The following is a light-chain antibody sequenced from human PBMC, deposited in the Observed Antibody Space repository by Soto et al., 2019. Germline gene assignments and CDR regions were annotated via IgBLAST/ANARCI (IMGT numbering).Light chain of an antibody. V-gene: IGKV1-5*01. CDR3: QQYNSYST. Sequence: DIQMTQSPSTLSASVGDRVTITCRASQSVNSWLAWYQQKPGKAPKLLIYDASSLESGVPSRFSGSGSGTEFTLTISSLQPDDFATYYCQQYNSYSTFGQGTRWIS. CDR2: DAS. J-gene: IGKJ1*01. CDR1: QSVNSW.